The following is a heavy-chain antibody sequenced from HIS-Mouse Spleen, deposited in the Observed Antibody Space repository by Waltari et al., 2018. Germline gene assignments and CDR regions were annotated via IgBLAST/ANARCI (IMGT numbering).Heavy chain of an antibody. J-gene: IGHJ2*01. Sequence: QLQLQESGPGLVKPSETLSLTCTVSGGSISSSSYYWGWIRQPPGMGLGWIGSIYYSGSTYYNPSLKSRVTISVDTSKNQFSLKLSSVTAADTAVYYCAREIPYSSSWYDWYFDLWGRGTLVTVSS. CDR2: IYYSGST. CDR1: GGSISSSSYY. V-gene: IGHV4-39*07. CDR3: AREIPYSSSWYDWYFDL. D-gene: IGHD6-13*01.